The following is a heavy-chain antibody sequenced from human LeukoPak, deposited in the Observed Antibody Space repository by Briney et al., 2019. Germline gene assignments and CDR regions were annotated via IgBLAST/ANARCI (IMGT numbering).Heavy chain of an antibody. V-gene: IGHV4-34*01. CDR2: INHSGST. CDR1: GGSFSGYY. CDR3: ASISVRGDY. D-gene: IGHD3-10*01. J-gene: IGHJ4*02. Sequence: PSETLSLTCAVYGGSFSGYYWSWIRQPPRKGLEWIGEINHSGSTNYNPSLKSRVTISVDTSKNQFSLKLSSVTAADTAVYYCASISVRGDYWGQGTLVTVSS.